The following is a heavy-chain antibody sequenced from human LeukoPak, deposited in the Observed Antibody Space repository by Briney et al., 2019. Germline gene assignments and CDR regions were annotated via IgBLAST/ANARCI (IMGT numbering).Heavy chain of an antibody. J-gene: IGHJ1*01. V-gene: IGHV1-69*06. Sequence: GASVKVSCKASGGTFSSYAISWVRQAPGQGLEWMGGIIPIFGTANYAQKFQGRVTMTEDTSTDTAYMELSSLRSEDTAVYYCATDPRGGSYREYFQHWGQGTLVTVSS. CDR2: IIPIFGTA. CDR3: ATDPRGGSYREYFQH. D-gene: IGHD1-26*01. CDR1: GGTFSSYA.